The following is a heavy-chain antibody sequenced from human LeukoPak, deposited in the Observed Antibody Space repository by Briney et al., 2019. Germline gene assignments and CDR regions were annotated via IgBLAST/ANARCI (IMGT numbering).Heavy chain of an antibody. CDR3: ARAPYLSSGS. Sequence: SETLSLTCTVSDDPINSGVYYWSWIRQPPGKGLEWIGYIYYSGSTNYNPSLKSRVTISVDTSKNQFSLKLSSVTAADTAVYYCARAPYLSSGSWGQGTMVTVSS. CDR1: DDPINSGVYY. D-gene: IGHD3-22*01. CDR2: IYYSGST. V-gene: IGHV4-30-4*08. J-gene: IGHJ3*01.